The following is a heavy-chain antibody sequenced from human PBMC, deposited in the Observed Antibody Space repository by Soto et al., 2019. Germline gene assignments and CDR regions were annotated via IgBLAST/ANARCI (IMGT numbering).Heavy chain of an antibody. CDR2: INPTSGAT. CDR1: GYTFTGYF. Sequence: QVQLAQSGAEVKKPGASVKVSCKASGYTFTGYFMHWVRQAPGQGLEWMGWINPTSGATKYAQKFQGRVTLTRDTSINTAYMEMSMLRSDDTAVYYCARGGGTILAPLPWGQGTLVTVSS. D-gene: IGHD3-3*01. J-gene: IGHJ5*02. CDR3: ARGGGTILAPLP. V-gene: IGHV1-2*02.